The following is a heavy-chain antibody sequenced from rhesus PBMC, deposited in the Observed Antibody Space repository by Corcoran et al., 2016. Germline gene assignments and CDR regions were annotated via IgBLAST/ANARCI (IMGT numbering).Heavy chain of an antibody. V-gene: IGHV4-127*01. J-gene: IGHJ3*01. CDR2: LGGRSGDT. CDR1: GYSISIGYE. CDR3: ARGGAFDF. Sequence: QVQLQVSGPGLLKPSETLSLTCAVSGYSISIGYEGNWIRHPPGKGVEWIGSLGGRSGDTTFHPSRNSRVPLSRDTSKNQFSLRLTSVTAADTAVYYCARGGAFDFWGQGLRVTVSS.